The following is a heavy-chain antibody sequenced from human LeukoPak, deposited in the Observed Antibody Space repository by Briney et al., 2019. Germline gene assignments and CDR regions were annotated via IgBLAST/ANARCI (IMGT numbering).Heavy chain of an antibody. V-gene: IGHV4-30-4*01. CDR1: GGSISSGDYY. Sequence: SETLFLTCTVSGGSISSGDYYWSWFRQPPGKGLEWIGYIYCSGSTYYNPSLKSRVTIAVDTSKNQFSLKLSSVTAADTAVYYCAREVLVPAAPFGYGMDVWGQGTTVTVSS. J-gene: IGHJ6*02. CDR2: IYCSGST. CDR3: AREVLVPAAPFGYGMDV. D-gene: IGHD2-2*01.